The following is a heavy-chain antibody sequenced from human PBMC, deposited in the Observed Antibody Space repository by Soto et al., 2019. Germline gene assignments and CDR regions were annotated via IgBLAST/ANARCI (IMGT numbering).Heavy chain of an antibody. V-gene: IGHV4-30-2*02. CDR2: IYHSGST. J-gene: IGHJ5*02. Sequence: SETLSLTCAVSGGSISSGGYSWSWIRQPPGKGLEWIGYIYHSGSTYYNPSLKSRVTISVDTSKNQFSLKLSSVTAADTAVYYCARLGYYYDSSGQTTWFDPWGQGTLVTVSS. CDR3: ARLGYYYDSSGQTTWFDP. CDR1: GGSISSGGYS. D-gene: IGHD3-22*01.